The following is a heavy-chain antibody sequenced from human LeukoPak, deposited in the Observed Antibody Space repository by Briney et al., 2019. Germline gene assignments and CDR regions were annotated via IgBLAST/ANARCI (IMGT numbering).Heavy chain of an antibody. Sequence: PSETLSLTCTVSGGSISTYYWGWIRQPAGKGLEWIGHIYTSGTTNYNPSLKSRVTMSVDTSKNQFSLKLNSVTAADTAVYYCAREGSPFWSGYYDAFDIWGQGTMVTVSS. V-gene: IGHV4-4*07. J-gene: IGHJ3*02. D-gene: IGHD3-3*01. CDR2: IYTSGTT. CDR1: GGSISTYY. CDR3: AREGSPFWSGYYDAFDI.